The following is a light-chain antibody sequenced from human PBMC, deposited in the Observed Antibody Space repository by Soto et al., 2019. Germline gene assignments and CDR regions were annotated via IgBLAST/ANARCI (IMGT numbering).Light chain of an antibody. CDR2: DAS. CDR3: QQYDNLPLT. Sequence: DIQMTQSLPTLSASVGDRVTITCQASQDIGNFLSWYQQKPGKVPKLLIFDASNLETGVPSRFSGSGSGTDFTFTISQLQHEDIATYYCQQYDNLPLTFGGGNKAEIK. J-gene: IGKJ4*01. V-gene: IGKV1-33*01. CDR1: QDIGNF.